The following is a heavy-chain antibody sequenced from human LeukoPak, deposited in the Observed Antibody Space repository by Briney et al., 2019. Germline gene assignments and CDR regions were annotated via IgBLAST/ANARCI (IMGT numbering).Heavy chain of an antibody. CDR3: AKSGRNWAYLEY. Sequence: GGSLRLSCAVSGLTLSNYGMHWVRQAPGRGLEWVAVIWYDGTNKYYADSVRGRFTISRDSSKNTLYLQMNSLRAEDTAVYYCAKSGRNWAYLEYWGQGTLVTVSS. V-gene: IGHV3-33*06. CDR1: GLTLSNYG. J-gene: IGHJ4*02. D-gene: IGHD7-27*01. CDR2: IWYDGTNK.